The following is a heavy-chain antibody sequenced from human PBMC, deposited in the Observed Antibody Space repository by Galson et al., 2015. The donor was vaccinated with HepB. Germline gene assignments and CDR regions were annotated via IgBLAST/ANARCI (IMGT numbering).Heavy chain of an antibody. CDR3: ARPGGGTAAGTPDY. D-gene: IGHD6-13*01. CDR2: TYYRSKWYN. J-gene: IGHJ4*02. Sequence: CAISGDSVSSDSDAWNWIRQSPSRGLEWLGRTYYRSKWYNDYAVSVKSRITINPDTSKNQFSLQLNSVTPDDTAVYYCARPGGGTAAGTPDYWGQGTLVTVSS. CDR1: GDSVSSDSDA. V-gene: IGHV6-1*01.